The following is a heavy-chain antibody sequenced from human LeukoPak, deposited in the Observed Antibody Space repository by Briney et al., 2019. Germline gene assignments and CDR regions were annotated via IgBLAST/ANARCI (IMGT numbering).Heavy chain of an antibody. Sequence: GGSLRLSCAASGFTFSSYAMHWVRQAPGKGLEYVSAISSNGGSTYYANSVKGRFTISRDNSENTLYLQMGSLRAEDMAVYYCARDYYDSSGYYYSDYWGQGTLVTVSS. CDR2: ISSNGGST. CDR1: GFTFSSYA. CDR3: ARDYYDSSGYYYSDY. J-gene: IGHJ4*02. V-gene: IGHV3-64*01. D-gene: IGHD3-22*01.